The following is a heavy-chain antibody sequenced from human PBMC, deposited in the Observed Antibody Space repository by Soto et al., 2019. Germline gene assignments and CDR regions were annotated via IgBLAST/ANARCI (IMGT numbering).Heavy chain of an antibody. V-gene: IGHV3-48*02. Sequence: EVQLVESGGGLVQPGGSKRLSCIASGLTFSSFSMNWVRQAPGKGLEWVAYISSSSSTTYYADSVKGRFTISRDNAKNXLHLQMNSLRDEDTAAYYCARGCDETIVVAGRGDYWGQGALVTVAS. D-gene: IGHD6-19*01. CDR1: GLTFSSFS. CDR3: ARGCDETIVVAGRGDY. J-gene: IGHJ4*02. CDR2: ISSSSSTT.